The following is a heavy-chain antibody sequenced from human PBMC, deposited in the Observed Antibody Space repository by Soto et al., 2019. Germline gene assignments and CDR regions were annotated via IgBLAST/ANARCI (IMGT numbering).Heavy chain of an antibody. Sequence: QVQLVQSGAEVKKPGASVKVSCTASGYTFTIYHLHWVRQAPGQGLEWMGWINPDRGGTKYAQKFQGGVTMTRDTSTSTVYMEVSRLRSDDTAVYYCAREIRSGYYRYWYFDLWGRGTLVTVSS. CDR1: GYTFTIYH. V-gene: IGHV1-2*02. J-gene: IGHJ2*01. CDR3: AREIRSGYYRYWYFDL. D-gene: IGHD6-25*01. CDR2: INPDRGGT.